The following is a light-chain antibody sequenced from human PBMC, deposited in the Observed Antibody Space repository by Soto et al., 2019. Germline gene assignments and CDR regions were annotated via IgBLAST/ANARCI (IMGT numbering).Light chain of an antibody. CDR1: QDISTW. V-gene: IGKV1-12*01. CDR3: QQPSSFPLS. Sequence: DIHMTQSPSSVSASVGDRVTITCRASQDISTWLAWYRQKPGKAPELLIYAASNLQTGVPSRFSCIVSGTDFSLTINGLQPEDFATYYCQQPSSFPLSFGGGTKV. CDR2: AAS. J-gene: IGKJ4*01.